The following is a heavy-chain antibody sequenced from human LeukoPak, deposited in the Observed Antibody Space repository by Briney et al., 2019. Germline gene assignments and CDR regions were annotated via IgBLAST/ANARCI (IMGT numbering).Heavy chain of an antibody. CDR2: ISSSSSII. CDR1: GFTFSNYG. J-gene: IGHJ4*02. V-gene: IGHV3-48*04. Sequence: PGGSLRLSCAASGFTFSNYGMNWVRQAPGKGLEWVAYISSSSSIIYYADSVKGRFTISRDNAKNSLYLQMNSLRAEDTAVYYCARERGGYCSSTSCPQTFDYWGQGTLVTVSS. CDR3: ARERGGYCSSTSCPQTFDY. D-gene: IGHD2-2*01.